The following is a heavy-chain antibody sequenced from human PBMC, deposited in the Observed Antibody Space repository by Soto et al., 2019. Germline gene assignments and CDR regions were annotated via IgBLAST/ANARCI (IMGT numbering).Heavy chain of an antibody. CDR3: ARARRGSGSYFPYYYGMDV. Sequence: QVQIQQWGAGLLKPSETLSVTCGVYVGSLSGYYWSWIRQPPGKGLEWIGEINHSGSTNYKSSLKSRATISVDTSKNQVSLKLSSVTAADTAVYYCARARRGSGSYFPYYYGMDVWGQGTTVTVSS. CDR2: INHSGST. CDR1: VGSLSGYY. D-gene: IGHD3-10*01. J-gene: IGHJ6*02. V-gene: IGHV4-34*01.